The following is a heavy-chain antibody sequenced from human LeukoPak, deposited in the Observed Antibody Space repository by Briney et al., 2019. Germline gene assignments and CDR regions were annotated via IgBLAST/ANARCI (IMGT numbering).Heavy chain of an antibody. CDR1: GYSISSGYY. D-gene: IGHD3-10*01. CDR3: AGDYGSGFYYYYYYMDV. J-gene: IGHJ6*03. Sequence: SETLSLTCTVSGYSISSGYYWGWIRQPPGKGLEWIGSIYHSGSTYYNPSLKSRVTISVDMSKNQFSLKLSSVTAADTAVYYCAGDYGSGFYYYYYYMDVWGKGTTVTVSS. CDR2: IYHSGST. V-gene: IGHV4-38-2*02.